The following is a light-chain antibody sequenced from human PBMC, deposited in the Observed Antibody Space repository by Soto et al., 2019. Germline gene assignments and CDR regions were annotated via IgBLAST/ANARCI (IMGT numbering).Light chain of an antibody. J-gene: IGLJ1*01. Sequence: QSVLTQPASVSGAPGQAITVSLTGNSSDVGGYNYVSWYQQHPGKAPKLVIYDVTNRPSGVSNRFSGSESGNTASLTISGLQAEDEADYYCSSYTCSSTSYVFGSGTMVTVL. V-gene: IGLV2-14*01. CDR1: SSDVGGYNY. CDR3: SSYTCSSTSYV. CDR2: DVT.